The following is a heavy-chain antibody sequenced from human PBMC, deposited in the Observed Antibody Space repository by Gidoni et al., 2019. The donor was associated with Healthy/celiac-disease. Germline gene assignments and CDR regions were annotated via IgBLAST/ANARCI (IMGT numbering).Heavy chain of an antibody. D-gene: IGHD5-18*01. J-gene: IGHJ4*02. V-gene: IGHV4-31*03. CDR2: NYYSGST. CDR3: ARGVDTVMFTALIDY. CDR1: GGSISSGGYY. Sequence: QVQLQESGPGLVKPSQTMSLPCTVSGGSISSGGYYWSWIRQYPGKGLEWIGYNYYSGSTYYNPSLKSRVNISVDTSKNQFSLKLRSVTAADTAVYYCARGVDTVMFTALIDYWGQGTLVTVSS.